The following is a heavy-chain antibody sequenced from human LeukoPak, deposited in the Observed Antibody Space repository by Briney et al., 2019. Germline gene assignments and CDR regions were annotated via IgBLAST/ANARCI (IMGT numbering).Heavy chain of an antibody. J-gene: IGHJ4*02. V-gene: IGHV1-46*01. CDR2: IYPRDGST. CDR3: ARDQEGFDY. CDR1: GYTFTSYG. Sequence: ASVKVSCKASGYTFTSYGISWVRQAPGQGLEWMGMIYPRDGSTSYAQKFQGRVTVTRDTSTSTVHMELSGLRSEDTAVYYCARDQEGFDYWGQGTLVTISS.